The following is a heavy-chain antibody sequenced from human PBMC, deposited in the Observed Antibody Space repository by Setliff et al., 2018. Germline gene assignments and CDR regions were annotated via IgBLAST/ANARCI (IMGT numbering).Heavy chain of an antibody. CDR3: ARLVRYCTRTSCQRTPGAEY. Sequence: ASVKVFCKASGYMFKSYGITWVRQAPGQGLEWMGWIFPKTGNTNYAHKIQGRVSMTTDTSTSTAYMEVKSLTSDETAVYYCARLVRYCTRTSCQRTPGAEYWGQGTLVTVSS. CDR2: IFPKTGNT. D-gene: IGHD2-2*01. V-gene: IGHV1-18*04. CDR1: GYMFKSYG. J-gene: IGHJ4*02.